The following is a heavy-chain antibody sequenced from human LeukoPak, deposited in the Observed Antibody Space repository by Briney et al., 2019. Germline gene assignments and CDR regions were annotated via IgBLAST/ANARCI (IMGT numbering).Heavy chain of an antibody. J-gene: IGHJ4*02. CDR3: AKGPSRLIYYDSSGYYDY. CDR1: GFTFSSYS. D-gene: IGHD3-22*01. V-gene: IGHV3-23*01. CDR2: ISGSGGST. Sequence: GGSLRLSCAASGFTFSSYSMNWVRQAPGKGLEWVSAISGSGGSTYYADSVKGRFTISRDNSKNTLYLQMNSLRAEDTAVYYCAKGPSRLIYYDSSGYYDYWGQGTLVTVSS.